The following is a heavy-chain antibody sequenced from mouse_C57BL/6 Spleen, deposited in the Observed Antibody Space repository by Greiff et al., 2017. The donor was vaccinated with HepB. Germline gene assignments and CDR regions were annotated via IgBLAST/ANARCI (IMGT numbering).Heavy chain of an antibody. CDR3: ARHYYGSSYVGFDY. D-gene: IGHD1-1*01. CDR2: IYPGDGDT. J-gene: IGHJ2*01. Sequence: QVQLQQSGAELVKPGASVKISCKASGYAFSSYWMNWVKQRPGKGLEWIGQIYPGDGDTNYNGKFKGKATLTADKSSSTAYMQLSSLTSEDSAVYFCARHYYGSSYVGFDYWGQGTTLTVSS. CDR1: GYAFSSYW. V-gene: IGHV1-80*01.